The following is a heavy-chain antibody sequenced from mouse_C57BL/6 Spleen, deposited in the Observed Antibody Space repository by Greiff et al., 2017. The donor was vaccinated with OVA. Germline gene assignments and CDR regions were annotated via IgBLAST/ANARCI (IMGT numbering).Heavy chain of an antibody. CDR2: INPNYGTT. V-gene: IGHV1-39*01. CDR1: GYSFTDYN. Sequence: EVKLVESGPELVKPGASVKISCKASGYSFTDYNMNWVKQSNGKSLEWIGVINPNYGTTSYNQKFKGKATLTVDQSSSTAYMQLNSLTSEDSAVYYCARSLDSSDSYYFDYWGQGTTLTVSS. J-gene: IGHJ2*01. D-gene: IGHD3-2*02. CDR3: ARSLDSSDSYYFDY.